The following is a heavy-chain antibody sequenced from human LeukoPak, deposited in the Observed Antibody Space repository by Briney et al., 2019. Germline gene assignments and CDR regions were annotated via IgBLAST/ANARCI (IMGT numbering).Heavy chain of an antibody. Sequence: SETLSLTCTVSGGSINTYYWSWIRQPPGKGLEWIGYIDYSGSTNYNPSFKSRVTISLETSKNQFSLKLSSVTAADTAVYYCAGQGGYSYGYYYYYYMDVWGKGTTVTVSS. J-gene: IGHJ6*03. CDR1: GGSINTYY. CDR2: IDYSGST. V-gene: IGHV4-59*01. CDR3: AGQGGYSYGYYYYYYMDV. D-gene: IGHD5-18*01.